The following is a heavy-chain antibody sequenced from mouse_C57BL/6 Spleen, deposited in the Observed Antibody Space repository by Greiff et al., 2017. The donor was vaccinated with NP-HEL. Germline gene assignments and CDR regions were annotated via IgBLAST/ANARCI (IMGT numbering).Heavy chain of an antibody. Sequence: QVQLQQSGAELARPGASVKLSCKASGYTFTSYGISWVKQRTGQGLEWIGEIYPRSGNTYYNEKFKGKATLTADKSSSTAYMELRSLTSEDSAVYFCAREREDPLYYYAIDYWGQGTSVTVSS. CDR2: IYPRSGNT. D-gene: IGHD2-3*01. CDR3: AREREDPLYYYAIDY. CDR1: GYTFTSYG. V-gene: IGHV1-81*01. J-gene: IGHJ4*01.